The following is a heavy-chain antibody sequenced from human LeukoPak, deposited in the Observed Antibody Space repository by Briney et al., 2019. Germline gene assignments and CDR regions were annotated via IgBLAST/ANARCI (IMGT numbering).Heavy chain of an antibody. J-gene: IGHJ4*02. CDR2: IYSGGST. CDR3: ARDPYGDQGFDY. Sequence: GGSLRLSCAASGFTVSSNYMSWVRQAPGKGLEWVSVIYSGGSTYYADSVKGRFTISRDNSKNTLYLQMNSLRAEDTAVYYCARDPYGDQGFDYWGQGTLVTVSS. D-gene: IGHD4-17*01. CDR1: GFTVSSNY. V-gene: IGHV3-53*01.